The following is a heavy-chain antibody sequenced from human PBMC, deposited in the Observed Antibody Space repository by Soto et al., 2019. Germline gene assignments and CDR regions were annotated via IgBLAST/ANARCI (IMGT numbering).Heavy chain of an antibody. CDR2: IWYDGSNK. V-gene: IGHV3-33*01. Sequence: QVQLVESGGGVVQPGRSLRLSCAASGFTFSSYGMHWVRQAPGKGLEWVAVIWYDGSNKYYAYSVKGRFTISRDNSKNPLYLPMTSPRAEATAVYYCAREGIAVDGAAFDYWGQGTLVTVSS. J-gene: IGHJ4*02. CDR1: GFTFSSYG. CDR3: AREGIAVDGAAFDY. D-gene: IGHD6-19*01.